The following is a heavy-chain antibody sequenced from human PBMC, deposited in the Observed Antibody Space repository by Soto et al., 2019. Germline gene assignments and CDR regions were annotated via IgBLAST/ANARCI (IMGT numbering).Heavy chain of an antibody. CDR3: ARDRSIAARQEDYYRMDV. D-gene: IGHD6-6*01. V-gene: IGHV1-69*13. CDR1: GGTFSSYA. J-gene: IGHJ6*02. CDR2: IIPIFGTA. Sequence: SVKVSCKASGGTFSSYAINWVRQAPGQGXEWMGGIIPIFGTANYAQKFQGRVTITADESTSTAYMELSSLRSEDTAVYYCARDRSIAARQEDYYRMDVWGQGTTVTVSS.